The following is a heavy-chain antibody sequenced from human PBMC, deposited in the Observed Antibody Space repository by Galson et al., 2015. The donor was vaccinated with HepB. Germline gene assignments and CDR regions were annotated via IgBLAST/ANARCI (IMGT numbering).Heavy chain of an antibody. Sequence: SVKVSCKASGYTFTSYYMHLVRQAPGQGLEWMGRINPNSGGTNYAQKFQGRVTMTRDTSISTAYMELSRLRSDDTAVYYCARESDYGGNSKDYWGQGTLVTVSS. CDR2: INPNSGGT. J-gene: IGHJ4*02. CDR3: ARESDYGGNSKDY. D-gene: IGHD4-23*01. CDR1: GYTFTSYY. V-gene: IGHV1-2*06.